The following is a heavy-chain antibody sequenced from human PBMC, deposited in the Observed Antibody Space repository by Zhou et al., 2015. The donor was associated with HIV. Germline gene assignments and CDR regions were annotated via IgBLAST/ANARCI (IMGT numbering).Heavy chain of an antibody. V-gene: IGHV1-3*01. Sequence: QVQLVQSGAEVKKPGASVKVSCKASGYTFTSYAMHWVRQAPGQRLEWMGWINAGNGNTKYSQKFQGRVTITRDTSASTAYMELSSLRSEDTAVYYCACDSNTRGGKYNWFDPWGQGTLVTVSS. CDR3: ACDSNTRGGKYNWFDP. CDR1: GYTFTSYA. D-gene: IGHD2-21*02. CDR2: INAGNGNT. J-gene: IGHJ5*02.